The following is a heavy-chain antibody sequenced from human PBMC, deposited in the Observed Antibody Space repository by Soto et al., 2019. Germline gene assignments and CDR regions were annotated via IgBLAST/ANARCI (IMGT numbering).Heavy chain of an antibody. Sequence: SETLSLTCTVSGGSISSGDYYWSWIRQPPGKGLEWIGYIYYSGSTYYNPSLKSRVTISVDTSKNQFSLKLSSVTAADTAVYYCARGDYGGNSAPGEFDYWGQGTLVTVSS. J-gene: IGHJ4*02. V-gene: IGHV4-30-4*01. CDR1: GGSISSGDYY. CDR3: ARGDYGGNSAPGEFDY. D-gene: IGHD4-17*01. CDR2: IYYSGST.